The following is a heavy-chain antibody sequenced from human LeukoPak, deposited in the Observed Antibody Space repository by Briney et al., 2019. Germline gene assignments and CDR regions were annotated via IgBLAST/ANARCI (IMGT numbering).Heavy chain of an antibody. CDR2: ISAYNGNT. Sequence: ASVKVSCKASGGTFSSYAISWVRQAPGQGLEWMGWISAYNGNTNYAQKLQGRVTMTTDTSTSTAYMELRSLRSDDTAVYYCARVRYDFWSGYYYYYYMDVWGKGTTVTVSS. D-gene: IGHD3-3*01. J-gene: IGHJ6*03. V-gene: IGHV1-18*01. CDR3: ARVRYDFWSGYYYYYYMDV. CDR1: GGTFSSYA.